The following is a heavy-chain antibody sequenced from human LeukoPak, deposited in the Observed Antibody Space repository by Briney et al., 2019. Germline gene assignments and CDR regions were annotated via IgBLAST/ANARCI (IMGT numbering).Heavy chain of an antibody. CDR3: ARGLRGYYTGWFDP. D-gene: IGHD3-3*01. CDR1: GGSFSGYY. Sequence: SETLPLTCAVYGGSFSGYYWSWIRQPPGKGLEWIGEINHSGSTNYNPSLKSRVTISVDTSKNQFSLKLSSVTAADTAVYYCARGLRGYYTGWFDPWGQGTLVTVSS. CDR2: INHSGST. V-gene: IGHV4-34*01. J-gene: IGHJ5*02.